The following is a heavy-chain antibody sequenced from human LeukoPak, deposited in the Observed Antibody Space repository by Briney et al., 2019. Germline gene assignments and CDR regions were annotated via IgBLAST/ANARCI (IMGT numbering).Heavy chain of an antibody. Sequence: SETLSLTCAVYGGSFSGYCWSWIRQPPRKGLEWIGEINHSGSTNYNPSLKSRVTISVDTSKNQFSLKLSSVPAADTAVYYCAREGGYPYRLPFKYNWFDPWGQGTLVTVSS. V-gene: IGHV4-34*01. J-gene: IGHJ5*02. CDR1: GGSFSGYC. CDR2: INHSGST. CDR3: AREGGYPYRLPFKYNWFDP. D-gene: IGHD2-2*01.